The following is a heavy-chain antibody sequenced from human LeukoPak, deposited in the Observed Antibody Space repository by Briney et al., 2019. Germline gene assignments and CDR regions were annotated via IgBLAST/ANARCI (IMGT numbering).Heavy chain of an antibody. V-gene: IGHV3-7*01. CDR1: GFTFSSYW. J-gene: IGHJ6*03. CDR3: ARDLGSSWSYYYYMDV. D-gene: IGHD6-13*01. CDR2: IKQDGSEK. Sequence: GGSLRLSRAASGFTFSSYWMSWVRQAPGKGLEWVANIKQDGSEKYYVDSVKGRFTISRDNATNSLYLQMNSLRAEDTAVYYCARDLGSSWSYYYYMDVWGKGTTVTVSS.